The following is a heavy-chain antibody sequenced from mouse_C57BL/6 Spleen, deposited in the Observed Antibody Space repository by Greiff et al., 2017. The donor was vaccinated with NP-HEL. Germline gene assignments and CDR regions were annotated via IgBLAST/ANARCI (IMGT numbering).Heavy chain of an antibody. J-gene: IGHJ2*01. D-gene: IGHD2-14*01. V-gene: IGHV1-66*01. Sequence: VQLQQSGPELVKPGASVKISCKASGYSFTSYYIHWVKQRPGQGLEWIGWIYPGSGNTKYNEKFKGKATLTADTSSSTAYMQLSSLTSEDSAVYYCARGNREDLYYFDYWGQGTTLTVSS. CDR1: GYSFTSYY. CDR3: ARGNREDLYYFDY. CDR2: IYPGSGNT.